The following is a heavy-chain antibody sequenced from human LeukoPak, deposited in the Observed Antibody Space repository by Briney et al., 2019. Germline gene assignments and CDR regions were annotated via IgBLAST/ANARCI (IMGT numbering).Heavy chain of an antibody. V-gene: IGHV5-51*01. Sequence: EESLKISCKGSGYSFTSYWIGWVRQMPGKGLEWMGIIYPGDSDTRYSPSFQGQVTISADKSISTAYLQWSSLKASDTAMYYCARNGYYDSSGPTPPFDYWGQGTLVTVSS. CDR1: GYSFTSYW. CDR2: IYPGDSDT. D-gene: IGHD3-22*01. J-gene: IGHJ4*02. CDR3: ARNGYYDSSGPTPPFDY.